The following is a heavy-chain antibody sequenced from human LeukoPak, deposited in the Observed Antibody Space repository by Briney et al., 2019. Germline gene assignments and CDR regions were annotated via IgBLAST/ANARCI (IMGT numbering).Heavy chain of an antibody. Sequence: ASVKVSCKASGYTFTSYYMHWVRQAPGQGLEWMGIINPSGGSTSYAQKFQGRVTMTRDTSTSTVYVELSSLRSEDAAVYYCARDAGSGTPGSYWGQGTLVTVSS. J-gene: IGHJ4*02. CDR1: GYTFTSYY. CDR2: INPSGGST. D-gene: IGHD3-10*01. CDR3: ARDAGSGTPGSY. V-gene: IGHV1-46*01.